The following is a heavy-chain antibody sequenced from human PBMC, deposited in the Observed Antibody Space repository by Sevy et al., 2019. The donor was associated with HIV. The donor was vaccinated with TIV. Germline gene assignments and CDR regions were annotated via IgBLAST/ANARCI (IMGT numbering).Heavy chain of an antibody. Sequence: GGSLRLSCAASGFTFSSSGMHWLRQAPGNGPEWVTFIGHDANNQQYADSVKGRFAISRDNSKNTIYLQMHSLRVEDTAVYYCAKDLWYCMDVWGKGTTVTVSS. V-gene: IGHV3-30*02. CDR3: AKDLWYCMDV. CDR2: IGHDANNQ. J-gene: IGHJ6*03. CDR1: GFTFSSSG. D-gene: IGHD3-10*01.